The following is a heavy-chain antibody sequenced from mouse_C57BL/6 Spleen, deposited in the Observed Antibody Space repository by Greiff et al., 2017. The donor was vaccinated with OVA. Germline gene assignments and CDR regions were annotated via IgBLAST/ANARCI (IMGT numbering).Heavy chain of an antibody. J-gene: IGHJ2*01. V-gene: IGHV1-69*01. CDR1: GYTFTSYW. CDR2: IDPSDSYT. D-gene: IGHD1-1*01. CDR3: ARRHYGSSYFDD. Sequence: QVQLQQPGAELVMPGASVKLSCKASGYTFTSYWMHWVKQRPGQGLEWIGEIDPSDSYTNYNQKFKGKSTLTVDKSSSTAYMQLSSLTSEDSAVYYCARRHYGSSYFDDWGQGTTLTVSS.